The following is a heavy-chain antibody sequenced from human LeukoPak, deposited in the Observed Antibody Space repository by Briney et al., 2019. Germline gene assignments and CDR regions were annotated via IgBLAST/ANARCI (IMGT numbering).Heavy chain of an antibody. Sequence: ASVEVSCKASGYTFTSYYMHWVRQAPGQGLEWMGIINPSGGSTSYAQNFQGRVTMTRDTSTSTVYMELSSLRSEDTAVYYCARGGVLRYFDWYMGFDPWGQGTLVTVSS. CDR2: INPSGGST. CDR1: GYTFTSYY. D-gene: IGHD3-9*01. J-gene: IGHJ5*02. CDR3: ARGGVLRYFDWYMGFDP. V-gene: IGHV1-46*01.